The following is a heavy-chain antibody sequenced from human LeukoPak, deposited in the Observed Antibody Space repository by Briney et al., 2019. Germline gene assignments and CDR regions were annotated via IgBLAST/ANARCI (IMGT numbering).Heavy chain of an antibody. D-gene: IGHD3-3*01. CDR3: ARSASHNTIFGVVISYYYGMDV. V-gene: IGHV1-2*02. Sequence: ASVKVSCKASGYTFTGYYMHWVRQAPGQGLEWMGWINPNSGGTNYAQKFQGRVTMTRDTSISTAYMELSRLRSDDTAVYYCARSASHNTIFGVVISYYYGMDVWGQGTTVTVSS. J-gene: IGHJ6*02. CDR1: GYTFTGYY. CDR2: INPNSGGT.